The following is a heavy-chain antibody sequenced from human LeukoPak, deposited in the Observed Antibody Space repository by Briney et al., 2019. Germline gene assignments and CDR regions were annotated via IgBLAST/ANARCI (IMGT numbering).Heavy chain of an antibody. D-gene: IGHD3-10*01. CDR2: ISGSGGST. V-gene: IGHV3-23*01. CDR3: AKEWFGEYSPIFDY. J-gene: IGHJ4*02. Sequence: PGGSLRLSCAASGFTFTYYSMSWVRQAPGKGLEWVSAISGSGGSTYYADSVKGRFTISRDNSKNTLYLQMNSLRAEDTAVYYCAKEWFGEYSPIFDYWGQGTLVTVSS. CDR1: GFTFTYYS.